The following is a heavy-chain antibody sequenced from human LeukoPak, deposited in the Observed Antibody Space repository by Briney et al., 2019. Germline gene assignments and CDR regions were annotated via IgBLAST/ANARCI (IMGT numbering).Heavy chain of an antibody. V-gene: IGHV3-30*03. J-gene: IGHJ4*02. CDR2: ISYDGSNK. CDR1: GFTFGSYW. Sequence: GGSLRLSCAASGFTFGSYWMSWVRQAPGKGLEWVAVISYDGSNKYYADSVKGRFTISRDNSKNTLYLQMNSLGAEDTAVYYCAREKDIVATISSIGDCSGGSCYSYYFDYWGQGTLVTVSS. CDR3: AREKDIVATISSIGDCSGGSCYSYYFDY. D-gene: IGHD2-15*01.